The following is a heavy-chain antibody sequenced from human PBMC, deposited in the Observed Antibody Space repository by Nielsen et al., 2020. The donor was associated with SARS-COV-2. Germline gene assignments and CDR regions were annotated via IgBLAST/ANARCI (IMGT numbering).Heavy chain of an antibody. CDR1: GFTFSIYS. Sequence: GESLKISCAASGFTFSIYSMNWVRQAPGKGLEWVSSISSSSSYIYYADSVKGRFTISRDNAKNSLYLQMNSLRAEDTAVYYCARLVVPAAADAFDIWGQGTMVTVSS. CDR2: ISSSSSYI. CDR3: ARLVVPAAADAFDI. V-gene: IGHV3-21*01. J-gene: IGHJ3*02. D-gene: IGHD2-2*01.